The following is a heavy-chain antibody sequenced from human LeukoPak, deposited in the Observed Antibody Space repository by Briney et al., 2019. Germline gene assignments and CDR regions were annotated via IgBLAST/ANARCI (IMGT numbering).Heavy chain of an antibody. Sequence: AGSLRLSCAASGFTFSSYAMRWVRQAPPKGLQWVAVISYDGSNKYYADSVKGRFTISRDNSKNTLYLQMNSLRAEDTAVYYCARDSGSLDAFDIWGQGTMVTVSS. CDR2: ISYDGSNK. D-gene: IGHD1-26*01. CDR1: GFTFSSYA. CDR3: ARDSGSLDAFDI. J-gene: IGHJ3*02. V-gene: IGHV3-30*01.